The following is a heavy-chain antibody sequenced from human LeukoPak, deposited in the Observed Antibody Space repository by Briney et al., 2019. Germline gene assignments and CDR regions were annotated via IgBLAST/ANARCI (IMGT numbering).Heavy chain of an antibody. J-gene: IGHJ4*02. CDR1: LDSTTSNF. Sequence: SETLSPTCTVSLDSTTSNFWSWVRQPPGKGLEWIGEIHRSGSPNYNPSLQSRVTISIDRSRNQIVLELSSVTAADTAVYYCAREILGGFNPGAYWGQGILVTVSS. D-gene: IGHD1-14*01. CDR2: IHRSGSP. CDR3: AREILGGFNPGAY. V-gene: IGHV4-4*02.